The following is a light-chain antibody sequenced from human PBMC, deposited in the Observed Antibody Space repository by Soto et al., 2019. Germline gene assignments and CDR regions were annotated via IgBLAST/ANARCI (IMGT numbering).Light chain of an antibody. J-gene: IGLJ2*01. V-gene: IGLV2-14*03. CDR1: SSDVGGYNY. CDR2: DVS. Sequence: QSALTQPASVSGSPGQSITISCTGTSSDVGGYNYVSWYQQYPGKAPKLIISDVSNRPSGVSDRFSGSKSGETASLTISGLQGEDEADYYCSSHTGSNTLAFGGGTKLTVL. CDR3: SSHTGSNTLA.